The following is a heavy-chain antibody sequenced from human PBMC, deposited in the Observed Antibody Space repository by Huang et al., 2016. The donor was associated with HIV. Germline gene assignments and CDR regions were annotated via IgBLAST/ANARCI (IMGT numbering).Heavy chain of an antibody. CDR3: AHVYFSTTFDY. CDR1: GFSLSSSGVG. CDR2: LYWDDDK. J-gene: IGHJ4*02. Sequence: QITLKESGPTLVKPTQTLTLTCTFSGFSLSSSGVGVGWILPPPGKALAWRVLLYWDDDKSYSPALKSRLTITKDTSKNQVVLTMTNMDPVDTATYYCAHVYFSTTFDYWGQGTLVTVSS. D-gene: IGHD2-2*01. V-gene: IGHV2-5*02.